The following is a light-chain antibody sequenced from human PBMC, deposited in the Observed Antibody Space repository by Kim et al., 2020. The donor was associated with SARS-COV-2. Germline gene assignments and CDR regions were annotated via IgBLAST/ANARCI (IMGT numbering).Light chain of an antibody. CDR2: GAS. V-gene: IGKV3-20*01. Sequence: PGERAALPCRASQSVSSSYLAWYQQKPGQAPRLLIYGASSRATGIPDRFSGSGSGTDFTLTISRLEPEDFAVYYCQQYGSSPQITFGPGTKVDIK. CDR3: QQYGSSPQIT. CDR1: QSVSSSY. J-gene: IGKJ3*01.